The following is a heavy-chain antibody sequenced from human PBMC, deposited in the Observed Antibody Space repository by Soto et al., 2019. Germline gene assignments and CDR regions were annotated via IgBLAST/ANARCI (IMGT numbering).Heavy chain of an antibody. J-gene: IGHJ5*02. CDR2: MHYTGFS. CDR3: ARHEVPAAIQFRFDP. D-gene: IGHD2-2*01. V-gene: IGHV4-59*08. Sequence: PSETLSLTCAFSGDSVTENYLTWIRQSPEKGLEWIGYMHYTGFSFSNPSLKSRVAMSVDKSKNEFTLQLTSVTAADTAVYYCARHEVPAAIQFRFDPWGQGTMVTVS. CDR1: GDSVTENY.